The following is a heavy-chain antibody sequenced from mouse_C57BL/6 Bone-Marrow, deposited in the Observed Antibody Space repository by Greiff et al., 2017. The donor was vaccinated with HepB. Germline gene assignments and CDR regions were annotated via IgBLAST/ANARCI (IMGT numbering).Heavy chain of an antibody. V-gene: IGHV1-59*01. CDR2: IDPSDSYT. J-gene: IGHJ3*01. Sequence: QVQLQQPGAELVRPGTSVKLSCKASGCTFTSYWMHWVKQRPGQGLEWIGVIDPSDSYTNYNQKFKGKATLTVDTSSSTAYMQLSSLTSEDSAVYYCAKEGETGFAYWGQGTLVTVSA. CDR1: GCTFTSYW. CDR3: AKEGETGFAY. D-gene: IGHD4-1*01.